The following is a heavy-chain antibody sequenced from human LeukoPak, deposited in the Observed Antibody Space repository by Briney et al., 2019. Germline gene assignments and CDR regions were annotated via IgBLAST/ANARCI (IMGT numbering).Heavy chain of an antibody. CDR1: GYSISSGYY. D-gene: IGHD3-22*01. J-gene: IGHJ5*02. V-gene: IGHV4-38-2*01. Sequence: SETLSLTCAVSGYSISSGYYWGWIRQPPGKGQEWIGSIYRSGSTYYNPSLKSRVTISVDTSKNQFSLKLSSVTAADTAVYYCARDSSGYYDEHNWFDPWGQGTLVTVSS. CDR2: IYRSGST. CDR3: ARDSSGYYDEHNWFDP.